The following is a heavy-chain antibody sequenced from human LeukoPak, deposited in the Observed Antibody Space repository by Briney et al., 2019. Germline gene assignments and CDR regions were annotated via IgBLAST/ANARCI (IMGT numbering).Heavy chain of an antibody. D-gene: IGHD2-21*01. Sequence: GGSLRLSCAASGFTFTTYWMSWVRQAPGKGLEWVANMKPDGSEIFYVDSVKGRFTISRDNAKKSLYLQMDNLRAEDTAMYYCVRVRSYFFDSWGQGTLVTVSS. V-gene: IGHV3-7*01. CDR3: VRVRSYFFDS. CDR1: GFTFTTYW. CDR2: MKPDGSEI. J-gene: IGHJ4*02.